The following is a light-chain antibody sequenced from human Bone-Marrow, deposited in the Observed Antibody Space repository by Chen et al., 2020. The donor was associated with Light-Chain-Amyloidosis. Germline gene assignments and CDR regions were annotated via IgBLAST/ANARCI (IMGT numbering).Light chain of an antibody. CDR2: DDS. Sequence: SYVLIHPSSVSVAPGQTATIACGGNNIASTSVHWYQQTPGQAPLLAVYDDSDRPSGIPERLSGSNSGHTATLTISRGEAGDEADYYCQVWDRSSDRPVFGGGTKLTVL. CDR3: QVWDRSSDRPV. V-gene: IGLV3-21*02. J-gene: IGLJ3*02. CDR1: NIASTS.